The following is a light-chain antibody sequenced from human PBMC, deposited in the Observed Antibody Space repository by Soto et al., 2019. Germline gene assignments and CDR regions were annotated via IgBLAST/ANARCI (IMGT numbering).Light chain of an antibody. V-gene: IGLV3-25*02. CDR1: ALPNLY. J-gene: IGLJ1*01. Sequence: SYELTQPPSVSVSPGQTARITCSGDALPNLYVHWYQQKPGQAPVLVIFQDTERPSGIPERFSGSSSGTTVTLTISGVQAVDEADYYCQSAGSSGTYVFGTGTKVTVL. CDR2: QDT. CDR3: QSAGSSGTYV.